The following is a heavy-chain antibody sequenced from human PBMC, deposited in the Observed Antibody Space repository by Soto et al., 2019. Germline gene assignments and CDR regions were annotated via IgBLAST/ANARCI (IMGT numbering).Heavy chain of an antibody. CDR3: ARDLRVVVVPSFIVGEYYFDS. D-gene: IGHD2-2*01. V-gene: IGHV1-69*04. J-gene: IGHJ4*02. CDR1: GGTFSSYT. Sequence: KVSCKASGGTFSSYTISWVRQAPGQGLEWMGRIIPILGIANYAQKFQGRVTITADKSTSTAYMELSSLRSEDTAVYYCARDLRVVVVPSFIVGEYYFDSGGQGTLVTVPS. CDR2: IIPILGIA.